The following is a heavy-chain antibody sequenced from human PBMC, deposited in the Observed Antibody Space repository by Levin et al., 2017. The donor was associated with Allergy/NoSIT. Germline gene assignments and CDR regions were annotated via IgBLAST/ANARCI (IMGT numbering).Heavy chain of an antibody. D-gene: IGHD2-15*01. V-gene: IGHV4-34*01. Sequence: SQTLSLTCAVYGGSFSGYYWSWIRQPPGKGLEWIGEINHSGSTNYNPSLKSRVTISVDTSKNQFSLKLSSVTAADTAVYYWARGRRDCSGGSCYGKRHWYFDLWGRGTLVTVSS. J-gene: IGHJ2*01. CDR3: ARGRRDCSGGSCYGKRHWYFDL. CDR2: INHSGST. CDR1: GGSFSGYY.